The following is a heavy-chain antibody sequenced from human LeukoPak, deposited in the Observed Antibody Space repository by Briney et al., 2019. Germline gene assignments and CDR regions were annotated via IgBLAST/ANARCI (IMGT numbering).Heavy chain of an antibody. CDR3: ARRYIRGYYFGY. CDR2: MNPNSGNT. CDR1: GYTFTSYD. V-gene: IGHV1-8*01. Sequence: ASVKVSCNASGYTFTSYDINWVRQATGQGLEWMGWMNPNSGNTGYAQKFQGRVTMTRNTSISTAYMELSSLRSEDTAVYYCARRYIRGYYFGYWGQGTLVTVSS. D-gene: IGHD1-14*01. J-gene: IGHJ4*02.